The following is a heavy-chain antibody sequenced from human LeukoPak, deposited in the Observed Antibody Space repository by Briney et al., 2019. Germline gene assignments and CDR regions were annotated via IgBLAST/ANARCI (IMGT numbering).Heavy chain of an antibody. CDR3: AKDSSGWYLLGY. V-gene: IGHV3-23*01. Sequence: PGGSLRLSCAASGFTFSSYAMSWVRQAPGKGLEWVSAISGSGGSTYYADSVKGRFTISRDDSKNTLYLQMNSLRAEDTAVYYCAKDSSGWYLLGYWGQGTLVTVSS. J-gene: IGHJ4*02. CDR1: GFTFSSYA. CDR2: ISGSGGST. D-gene: IGHD6-19*01.